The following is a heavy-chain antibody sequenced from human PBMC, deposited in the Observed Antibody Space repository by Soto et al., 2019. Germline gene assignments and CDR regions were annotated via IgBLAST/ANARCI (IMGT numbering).Heavy chain of an antibody. J-gene: IGHJ4*02. CDR1: GASIISFSYY. CDR2: IYYSGST. Sequence: SETLSHTRTVSGASIISFSYYLAWIRQPPGKGLEWIGSIYYSGSTYYTPSLKSRATISVNTPKNQFSLKLTSVTATDTALYFCSLYCSGTWAVYFASWGQGTLVTVSS. V-gene: IGHV4-39*01. CDR3: SLYCSGTWAVYFAS. D-gene: IGHD2-15*01.